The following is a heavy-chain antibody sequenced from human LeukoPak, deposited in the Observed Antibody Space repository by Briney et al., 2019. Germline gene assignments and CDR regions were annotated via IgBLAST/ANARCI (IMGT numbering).Heavy chain of an antibody. J-gene: IGHJ4*02. CDR3: ARGPYSSSWVVDY. D-gene: IGHD6-13*01. V-gene: IGHV3-33*01. CDR2: IWYDGSNK. CDR1: GFTFSSYG. Sequence: GGSLRLSCAASGFTFSSYGMHWVRQAPGKGLEWVAVIWYDGSNKYYADSVKGRFTISRDNSKNTLYLQMNSLRAEDTAVYYCARGPYSSSWVVDYWGQGTLVTVSS.